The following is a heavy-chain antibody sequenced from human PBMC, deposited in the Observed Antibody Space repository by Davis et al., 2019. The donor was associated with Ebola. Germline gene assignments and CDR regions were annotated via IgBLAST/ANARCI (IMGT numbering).Heavy chain of an antibody. D-gene: IGHD4-23*01. CDR2: VYYGQA. Sequence: PSETLSLTCSVSGDSITRYYLHWIRQAPGKTLEWIGYVYYGQAIYNPSLKSRVTIFSDTSKNSFSLRLTPVTASDTAIYFCARDNDPYGGRYKYRPPYAFDLWGQGTKVAVSS. J-gene: IGHJ3*01. CDR3: ARDNDPYGGRYKYRPPYAFDL. CDR1: GDSITRYY. V-gene: IGHV4-59*12.